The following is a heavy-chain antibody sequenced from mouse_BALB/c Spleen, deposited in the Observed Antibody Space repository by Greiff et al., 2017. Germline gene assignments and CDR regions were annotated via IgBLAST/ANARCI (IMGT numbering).Heavy chain of an antibody. J-gene: IGHJ2*01. CDR2: INPSTGYT. D-gene: IGHD1-1*01. Sequence: VHLVESGAELAKPGASVKMSCKASGYTFTSYWMHWVKQRPGQGLEWIGYINPSTGYTEYNQKFKDKATLTADKSSSTAYMQLSSLTSEDSAVYYCARSGYYGSFDYWGQGTTLTVSS. V-gene: IGHV1-7*01. CDR1: GYTFTSYW. CDR3: ARSGYYGSFDY.